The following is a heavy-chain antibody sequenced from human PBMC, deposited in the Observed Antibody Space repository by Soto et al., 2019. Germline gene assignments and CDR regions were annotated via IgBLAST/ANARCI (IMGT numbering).Heavy chain of an antibody. V-gene: IGHV1-58*01. D-gene: IGHD6-6*01. CDR1: GFTFTRSS. Sequence: SVKVSCKASGFTFTRSSVQWVRQARGQRVECIGRIVVGSGNTNYAQKFQERVTITRDMSTSTAYMEVSSLRSEDKAVYYCAAFEYSSSSPPYCFDYWGQGTLVNVSS. CDR3: AAFEYSSSSPPYCFDY. J-gene: IGHJ4*02. CDR2: IVVGSGNT.